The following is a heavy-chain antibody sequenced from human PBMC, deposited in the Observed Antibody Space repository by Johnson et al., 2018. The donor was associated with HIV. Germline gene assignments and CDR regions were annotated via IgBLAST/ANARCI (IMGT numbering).Heavy chain of an antibody. Sequence: VPLVESGVGLLKPGGSLRISCDASGMIFSNLWFNWVRQAPGKGLEWVGRIRSKSAGGTIEYAAPVQGRFTISRDDSRDTLYLQMNSLKTEDTAVYYCSTDHPTAPLIIMNAFDIWGQGTIVTVSS. V-gene: IGHV3-15*01. CDR3: STDHPTAPLIIMNAFDI. D-gene: IGHD3-16*02. J-gene: IGHJ3*02. CDR2: IRSKSAGGTI. CDR1: GMIFSNLW.